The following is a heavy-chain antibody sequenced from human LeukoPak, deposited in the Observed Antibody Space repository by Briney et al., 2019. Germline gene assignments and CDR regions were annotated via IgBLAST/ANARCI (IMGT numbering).Heavy chain of an antibody. CDR2: ISSSSSYT. Sequence: GGSLRLSCAASGFTFSDYYMSWIRQAPGKGLEWVSYISSSSSYTNYADSVKGRFTISRDNAKNSLYLQMNSLRAEDTAVYYCARYYDILTGYYTSIGYWGQGTLVTASS. V-gene: IGHV3-11*06. J-gene: IGHJ4*02. D-gene: IGHD3-9*01. CDR3: ARYYDILTGYYTSIGY. CDR1: GFTFSDYY.